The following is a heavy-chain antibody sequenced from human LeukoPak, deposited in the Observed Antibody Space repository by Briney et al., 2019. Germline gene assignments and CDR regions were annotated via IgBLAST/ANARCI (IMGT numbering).Heavy chain of an antibody. Sequence: VASVKVSCKASGYTFTTYYMHWVRQAPGQGLEWMGIINPSIGSTTYAQKFQGRVTMTRDTSTSTVYMELSSLRSEDTAVYYCAREKLGGYNPNGADYWGQGTLVTVSS. J-gene: IGHJ4*02. V-gene: IGHV1-46*01. CDR3: AREKLGGYNPNGADY. CDR2: INPSIGST. CDR1: GYTFTTYY. D-gene: IGHD5-24*01.